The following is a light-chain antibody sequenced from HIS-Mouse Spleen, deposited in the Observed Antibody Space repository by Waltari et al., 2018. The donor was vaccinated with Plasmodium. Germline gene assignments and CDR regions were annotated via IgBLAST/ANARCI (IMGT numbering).Light chain of an antibody. Sequence: QSALTQPASVSGSPGQSITISCTGTSRDVGSYNLVSWYQQHPGKAPKLSIYEGSKRPSGVSNRFSGSKSGNTASLTISGLQAEDEADYYCCSYAGSSTFVVFGGGTKLTVL. CDR2: EGS. J-gene: IGLJ2*01. V-gene: IGLV2-23*03. CDR3: CSYAGSSTFVV. CDR1: SRDVGSYNL.